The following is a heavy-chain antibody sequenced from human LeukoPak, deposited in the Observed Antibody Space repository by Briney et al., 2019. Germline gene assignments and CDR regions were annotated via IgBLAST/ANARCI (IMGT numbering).Heavy chain of an antibody. J-gene: IGHJ6*02. Sequence: GSSLKVSCKTSGYSFSTFDSNWVRQATGQGLEWMGLMNPNSGNTNYEQKFQGRLTMTRDTSISTAYMELSSLRSEDTAVYYCARGGILVQGVTILYGMDVWGQGTTVTVSS. V-gene: IGHV1-8*01. D-gene: IGHD3-10*01. CDR2: MNPNSGNT. CDR3: ARGGILVQGVTILYGMDV. CDR1: GYSFSTFD.